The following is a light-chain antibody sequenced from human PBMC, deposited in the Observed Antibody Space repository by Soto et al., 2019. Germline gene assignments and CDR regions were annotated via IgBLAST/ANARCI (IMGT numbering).Light chain of an antibody. V-gene: IGKV3-15*01. CDR1: QSINGN. Sequence: EIVMTQSPATLSVSPGERATLSCRASQSINGNLAWYQRKPGQAPRLLMYATSVRATGIPSRFSGTGSATEFTLTISSLQPEDFATYYCQQVNSYPLTFGGGTKLEIK. CDR2: ATS. J-gene: IGKJ4*01. CDR3: QQVNSYPLT.